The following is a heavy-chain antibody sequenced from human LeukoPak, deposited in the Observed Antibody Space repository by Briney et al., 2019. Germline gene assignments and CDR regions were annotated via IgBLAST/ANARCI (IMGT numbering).Heavy chain of an antibody. V-gene: IGHV3-53*01. D-gene: IGHD5-18*01. CDR1: GFTVSSNY. J-gene: IGHJ4*02. CDR2: IYSGGST. CDR3: AKVAVDTAMVLGFFDY. Sequence: PGGSLRLSCAASGFTVSSNYMSWVRQAPGKGLEWVSVIYSGGSTYYADSVKGRFTISRDNSKNTLYLQMNSLRAEDTAVYYCAKVAVDTAMVLGFFDYWGQGTLVTVSS.